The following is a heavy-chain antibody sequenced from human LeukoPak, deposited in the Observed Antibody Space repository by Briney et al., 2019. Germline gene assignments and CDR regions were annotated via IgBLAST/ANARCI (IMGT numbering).Heavy chain of an antibody. V-gene: IGHV7-4-1*02. D-gene: IGHD3-22*01. Sequence: ASVKVSCKASGYTFTSYGISWVRLAPGQGLEWMGWIDTNTGNPTYAQGFAGRFVFSLDTSATTTYLQISSLKAEDTAVYYCTRGRDTTGYFVYWGQGTLVTVSS. J-gene: IGHJ4*02. CDR3: TRGRDTTGYFVY. CDR1: GYTFTSYG. CDR2: IDTNTGNP.